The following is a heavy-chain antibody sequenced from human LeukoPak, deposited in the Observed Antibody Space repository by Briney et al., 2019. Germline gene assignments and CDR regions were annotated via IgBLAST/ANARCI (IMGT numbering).Heavy chain of an antibody. Sequence: SETLSLTCTVSGGSISNYYRSWIRQPPGKGLDWIGYIYYTGSTNYNPSLKSRVTISVDTSKNQFSLKLSSVTAADTAVYYCARVTRGWAVAGYGYFDYWGQGTLVTVSS. D-gene: IGHD6-19*01. V-gene: IGHV4-59*01. CDR1: GGSISNYY. J-gene: IGHJ4*02. CDR2: IYYTGST. CDR3: ARVTRGWAVAGYGYFDY.